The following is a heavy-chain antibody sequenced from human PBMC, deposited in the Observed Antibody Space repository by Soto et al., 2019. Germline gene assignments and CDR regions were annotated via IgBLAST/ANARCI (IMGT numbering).Heavy chain of an antibody. CDR1: GFTFTNAW. Sequence: GSLRLSCAASGFTFTNAWFNWVRQAPGKGLEWVGRIKTQNDGGTTDYADSVKGRFTISRDNAKNSLYLQMNSLSDEDTAVYYCAREAGTWHLPLNWFDPWGQGTLVTVSS. CDR2: IKTQNDGGTT. D-gene: IGHD6-19*01. J-gene: IGHJ5*02. CDR3: AREAGTWHLPLNWFDP. V-gene: IGHV3-15*07.